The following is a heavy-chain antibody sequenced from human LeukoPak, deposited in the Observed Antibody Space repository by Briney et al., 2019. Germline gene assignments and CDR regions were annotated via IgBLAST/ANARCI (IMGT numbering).Heavy chain of an antibody. CDR1: GFTFSSYE. D-gene: IGHD6-19*01. Sequence: GGSLRLSCAASGFTFSSYEMNWVRQAPGKGLAWVSYISSSGSTIYYADSVKGRFTISRDNAKNSLYLQMNSLRAEDTAVYYCARDSESGWSDYWGQGTLVTVSS. J-gene: IGHJ4*02. CDR3: ARDSESGWSDY. V-gene: IGHV3-48*03. CDR2: ISSSGSTI.